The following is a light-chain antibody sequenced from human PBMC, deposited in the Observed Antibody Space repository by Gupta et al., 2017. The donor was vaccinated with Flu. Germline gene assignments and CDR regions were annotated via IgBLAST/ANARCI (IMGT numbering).Light chain of an antibody. CDR3: QVWDSSSGRV. CDR1: NIGGKS. V-gene: IGLV3-21*02. Sequence: SSVLTQPPSVSVAPGQTASITCGGNNIGGKSVHWYLQKSGQAPVLVVHDDDDRPPGIPARFSGSKSGNTATLTLSRVEAGDEADYYCQVWDSSSGRVFGGGTKLTVL. CDR2: DDD. J-gene: IGLJ3*02.